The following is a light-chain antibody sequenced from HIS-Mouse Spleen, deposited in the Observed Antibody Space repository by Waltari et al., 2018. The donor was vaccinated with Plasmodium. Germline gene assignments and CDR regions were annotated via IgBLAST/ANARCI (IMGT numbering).Light chain of an antibody. J-gene: IGKJ3*01. V-gene: IGKV1D-8*02. CDR3: QQYYSFPLT. CDR2: AAS. CDR1: QGISSY. Sequence: AIWMTKSPSLLSAPTGDTIPISCRITQGISSYLAWYQQKPGKAPELLIYAASTLQSGVPSRFSGSGSGTDFTLTISCLQSEDFATYYCQQYYSFPLTFGPGTKVDIK.